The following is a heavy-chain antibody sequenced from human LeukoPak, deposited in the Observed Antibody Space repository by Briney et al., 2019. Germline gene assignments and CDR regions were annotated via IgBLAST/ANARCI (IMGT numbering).Heavy chain of an antibody. Sequence: TGGSLRLSCAASGFTFDDYGMSWVRQAPGKGLEWVSGINWNGGSTGYADSVKGRFTISRDNAKNSLYLQMNSLRAEDTALYYCARVATFHYYYYMDVWGKGTTVTVSS. D-gene: IGHD5-12*01. CDR1: GFTFDDYG. V-gene: IGHV3-20*04. CDR2: INWNGGST. J-gene: IGHJ6*03. CDR3: ARVATFHYYYYMDV.